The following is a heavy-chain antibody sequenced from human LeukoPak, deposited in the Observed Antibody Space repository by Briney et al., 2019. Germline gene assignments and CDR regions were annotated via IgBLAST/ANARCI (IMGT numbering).Heavy chain of an antibody. CDR2: ISGSGGST. CDR3: AKAPGSPVSSYYGMDV. V-gene: IGHV3-23*01. Sequence: GGSLRLSCAASGFTFSSYAMSWVRQAPGEGLGWVSAISGSGGSTYYADSVKGRFTISRDNSKNTLYLQMNSRTAEDTAVYYCAKAPGSPVSSYYGMDVWGQGTTVTVSS. J-gene: IGHJ6*02. D-gene: IGHD3-10*01. CDR1: GFTFSSYA.